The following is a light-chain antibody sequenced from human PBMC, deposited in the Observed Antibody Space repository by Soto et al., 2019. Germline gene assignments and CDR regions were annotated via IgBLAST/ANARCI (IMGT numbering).Light chain of an antibody. J-gene: IGLJ3*02. CDR1: SSDVGGYNY. V-gene: IGLV2-8*01. Sequence: QSALTQPPSASGSPGQSVTISCTGTSSDVGGYNYVSWYQRYPGRAPKLMIYEVTKRPSGVPDRFSGSKSGNTASLTVSGLQAEDEADYSCSSYAASNNFYFVFGGGTKLTLL. CDR2: EVT. CDR3: SSYAASNNFYFV.